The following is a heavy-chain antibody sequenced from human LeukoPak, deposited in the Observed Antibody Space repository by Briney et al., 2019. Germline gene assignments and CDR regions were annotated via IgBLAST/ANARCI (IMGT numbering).Heavy chain of an antibody. V-gene: IGHV3-30*04. D-gene: IGHD2-2*01. Sequence: PGGSLRLSCAASGFTFSSYAMHWVRQAPGKGLEWVAVISYDGSNKYYADSVKGRFTISRDNSKNTLHLQMNSLRAEDTAVYYCARAANIVVVPAAMAGGFDPWGQGTLVTVSS. CDR1: GFTFSSYA. CDR3: ARAANIVVVPAAMAGGFDP. J-gene: IGHJ5*02. CDR2: ISYDGSNK.